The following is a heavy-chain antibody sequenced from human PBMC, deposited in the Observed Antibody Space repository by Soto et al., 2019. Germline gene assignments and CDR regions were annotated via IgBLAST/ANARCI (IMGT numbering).Heavy chain of an antibody. V-gene: IGHV3-30*03. J-gene: IGHJ4*02. CDR2: ISYDGSNK. Sequence: QVQLVESGGGVVQPGRSLRLSCAASGFPFTTYGMHWVREGPGKGLEWVAVISYDGSNKYYADSVKGRFTISRDNSKNAVYLQMNSLRSEDTALYYCVGGQYYFDYRGQRTLATVSS. CDR1: GFPFTTYG. CDR3: VGGQYYFDY. D-gene: IGHD3-10*01.